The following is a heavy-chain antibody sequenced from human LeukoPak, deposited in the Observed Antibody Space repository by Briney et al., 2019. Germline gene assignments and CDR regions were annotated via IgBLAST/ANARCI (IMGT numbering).Heavy chain of an antibody. CDR1: GFAFSSYA. V-gene: IGHV3-64*01. D-gene: IGHD5-18*01. CDR2: IGNGGSI. J-gene: IGHJ4*02. Sequence: PGGSLRLSCVVSGFAFSSYALHWVRQAPGKGLQYDSGIGNGGSIDYANSVKGRFTISRDNSKNTLYLQMGSLRPEDMAVYYCARDFRYGSGFDYWGQGTLVTVSS. CDR3: ARDFRYGSGFDY.